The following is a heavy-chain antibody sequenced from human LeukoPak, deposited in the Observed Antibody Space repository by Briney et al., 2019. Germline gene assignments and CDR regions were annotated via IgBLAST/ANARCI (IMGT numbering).Heavy chain of an antibody. CDR1: GFTFSSYG. CDR2: IRYDGSNK. CDR3: AKDVSVEREIVDY. V-gene: IGHV3-30*02. Sequence: PGGSLRLSCAASGFTFSSYGMHWVRQAPGKGLEWVAFIRYDGSNKYYADSVKGRFTISRDNSKNTLYLQMNSLRAEDTAVYYCAKDVSVEREIVDYWGQGTLVTVSS. J-gene: IGHJ4*02. D-gene: IGHD1-26*01.